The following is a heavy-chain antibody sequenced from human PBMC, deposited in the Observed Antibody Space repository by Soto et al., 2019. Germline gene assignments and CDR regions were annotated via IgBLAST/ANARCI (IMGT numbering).Heavy chain of an antibody. J-gene: IGHJ4*02. CDR1: GGTFGSYT. CDR2: IIPILGIA. D-gene: IGHD2-15*01. V-gene: IGHV1-69*02. Sequence: SVKGSCKASGGTFGSYTISWVRQAPGKGLEWMGRIIPILGIANYAQKFQGRVTITADKSTSTAYMELSSLRSEDTAVYYCASAGYCSGGSCYSSWRDYWGQGTLVTVSS. CDR3: ASAGYCSGGSCYSSWRDY.